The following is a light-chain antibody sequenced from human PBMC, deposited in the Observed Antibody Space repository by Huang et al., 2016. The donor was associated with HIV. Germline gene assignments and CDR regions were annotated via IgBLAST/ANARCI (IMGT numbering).Light chain of an antibody. CDR1: QSVYKNY. CDR2: GAS. CDR3: QQYGSSPIT. V-gene: IGKV3-20*01. Sequence: ENVLTQSPGTLSLSPGERATLSCRASQSVYKNYLAWYQQKPGQAPRLLIYGASTRATGVPDRFSGSGSGTDFTLTISRLEPEDFAVYYCQQYGSSPITFGQGTRLEMK. J-gene: IGKJ5*01.